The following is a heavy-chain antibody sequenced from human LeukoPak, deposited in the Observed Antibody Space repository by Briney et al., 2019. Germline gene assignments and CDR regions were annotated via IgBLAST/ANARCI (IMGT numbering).Heavy chain of an antibody. D-gene: IGHD6-13*01. V-gene: IGHV3-7*01. CDR1: GFTFSSYW. Sequence: GGSLRLSCAASGFTFSSYWMSWVRQAPGKGLEWVANIKQDGSEKYYVDSVKGRFTISRDNARNSLYLQLNSLRAEDTAVYYCAREGITATADYWGQGTLVTVS. J-gene: IGHJ4*02. CDR3: AREGITATADY. CDR2: IKQDGSEK.